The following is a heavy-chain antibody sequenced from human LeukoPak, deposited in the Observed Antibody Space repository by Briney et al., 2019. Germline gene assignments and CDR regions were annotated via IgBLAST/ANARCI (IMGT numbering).Heavy chain of an antibody. D-gene: IGHD3-10*01. J-gene: IGHJ5*02. CDR3: AREGRPTIWFGPDRGWFDP. V-gene: IGHV3-48*01. CDR1: GFTFSSYT. CDR2: ISSSSGTI. Sequence: GGSLRLSCAASGFTFSSYTMTWVRQAPGKRLEWLAYISSSSGTIYYADSVKGRFIISRDNGKNSLYLQMNSLRAEDTAVYYCAREGRPTIWFGPDRGWFDPWGQGTLVTVSS.